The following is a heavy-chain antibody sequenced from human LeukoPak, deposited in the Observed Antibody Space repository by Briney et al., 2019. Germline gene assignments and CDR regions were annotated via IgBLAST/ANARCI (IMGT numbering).Heavy chain of an antibody. J-gene: IGHJ4*02. V-gene: IGHV4-59*01. CDR3: ARYSGTYFPLYYFDY. CDR1: GGSISSYY. D-gene: IGHD1-26*01. CDR2: ISYTGST. Sequence: SETLSLTCTVSGGSISSYYWGWIRQPPGKGLEWIGYISYTGSTNYNPSLKSRVTISLDTSKNQCSLRLTSVPAADTDVYYCARYSGTYFPLYYFDYWGQGTLVTVSS.